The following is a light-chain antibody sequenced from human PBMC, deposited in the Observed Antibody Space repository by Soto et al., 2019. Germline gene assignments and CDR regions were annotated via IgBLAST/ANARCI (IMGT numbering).Light chain of an antibody. Sequence: QLVLTQSPSASAPLGASVKLTCTLSSGHSNYAITWHQQQPGRGPRHLMILNSDGSHTKGDGIPDRFSGSSSGAERYLTISSLQSEDEADYYCQTWGTGRVFGGGTKLTVL. CDR2: LNSDGSH. CDR1: SGHSNYA. V-gene: IGLV4-69*01. J-gene: IGLJ2*01. CDR3: QTWGTGRV.